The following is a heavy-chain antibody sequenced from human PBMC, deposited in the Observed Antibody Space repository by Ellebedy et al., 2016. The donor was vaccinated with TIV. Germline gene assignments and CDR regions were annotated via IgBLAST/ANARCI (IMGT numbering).Heavy chain of an antibody. D-gene: IGHD7-27*01. Sequence: GESLKISCAASGFSVSSSYLTWVRQAPEKGLEWVSVLHSGGNTNYADSVTGRFTISRDNSKNTLYLQMNSLRAEDTAVYWCASWDFDYWGQGTLVTVSS. CDR1: GFSVSSSY. V-gene: IGHV3-53*01. J-gene: IGHJ4*02. CDR3: ASWDFDY. CDR2: LHSGGNT.